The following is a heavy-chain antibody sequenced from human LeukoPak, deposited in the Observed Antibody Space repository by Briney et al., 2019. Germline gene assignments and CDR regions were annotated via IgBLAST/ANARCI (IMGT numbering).Heavy chain of an antibody. J-gene: IGHJ6*03. CDR1: GGSISSYY. V-gene: IGHV4-59*12. CDR3: ARGRLYYMDV. Sequence: SETLSLTCTVSGGSISSYYWSWIRQPPGKGLEWIGYIYYSGSTNYNPSLKSRVAMSVDTSKSQFSLKLNFVTAADTAVYYCARGRLYYMDVWGKGATVTVSS. CDR2: IYYSGST.